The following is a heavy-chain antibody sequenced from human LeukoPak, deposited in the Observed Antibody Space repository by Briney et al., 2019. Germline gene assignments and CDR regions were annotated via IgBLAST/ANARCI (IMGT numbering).Heavy chain of an antibody. Sequence: PSETLSLTXTVSGGSISSYYWSWIRQPPGKGLEWIGYIYYSGSTNYNPSLKSRVTISVDTSKNQFSLKLSSVTAADTAVYYCARLGYCSGGSCYAHAPYYYYYYMDVWGKGTTVTVSS. CDR2: IYYSGST. CDR3: ARLGYCSGGSCYAHAPYYYYYYMDV. CDR1: GGSISSYY. V-gene: IGHV4-59*01. J-gene: IGHJ6*03. D-gene: IGHD2-15*01.